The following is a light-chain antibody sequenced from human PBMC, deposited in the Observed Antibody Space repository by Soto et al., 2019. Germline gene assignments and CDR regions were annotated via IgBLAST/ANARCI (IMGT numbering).Light chain of an antibody. CDR2: AAS. Sequence: DIQMTQSPSSLSASVGDRVTITCRASQCIRNDLGWYQQKVGKAPKRLIYAASSLQSGVPSRFSGSGSGTEFTLTISSLQPEDFATYYCLQHNTSGVTFGQGTRLEIK. CDR1: QCIRND. V-gene: IGKV1-17*01. J-gene: IGKJ5*01. CDR3: LQHNTSGVT.